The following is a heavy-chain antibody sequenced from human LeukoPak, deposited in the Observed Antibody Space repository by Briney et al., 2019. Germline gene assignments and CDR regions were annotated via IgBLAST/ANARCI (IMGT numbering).Heavy chain of an antibody. D-gene: IGHD4-11*01. Sequence: PSETLSLTCIVSGGSISSGGYYWSWIRQPPGKGLEWIGTIYYSGSIYYNPSLKSRVTISVDTSENQFSLKLSSVTAADTAVYYCARNYSNMGWFDPWGQGTLVTVSS. V-gene: IGHV4-31*03. J-gene: IGHJ5*02. CDR1: GGSISSGGYY. CDR3: ARNYSNMGWFDP. CDR2: IYYSGSI.